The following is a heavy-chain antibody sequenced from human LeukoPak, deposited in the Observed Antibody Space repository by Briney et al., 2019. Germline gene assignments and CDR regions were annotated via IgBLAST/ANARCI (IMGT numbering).Heavy chain of an antibody. CDR1: GFTVSSNE. D-gene: IGHD1-26*01. CDR3: ARVGATDFDY. Sequence: QPGGSLRLSCAASGFTVSSNEMSWVRQAPGKGLEWVSSISGGSTYYADSRKGRFTISRDISKNTLHLQMNSLRAEDTAVYYCARVGATDFDYWGQGTLVTVSS. J-gene: IGHJ4*02. V-gene: IGHV3-38-3*01. CDR2: ISGGST.